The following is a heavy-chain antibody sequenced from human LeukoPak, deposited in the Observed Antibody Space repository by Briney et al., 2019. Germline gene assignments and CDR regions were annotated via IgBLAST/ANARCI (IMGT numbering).Heavy chain of an antibody. Sequence: GRSLRLSCAASGFTFSSYGMHRVRQAPGKGLEWVAVISYDGSNKYYADSVKGRFTISRDNSKNTLYLQMNSLRAEDTAVYYCARERYDSSGYYAHWGQGTLVTVSS. V-gene: IGHV3-30*03. CDR3: ARERYDSSGYYAH. J-gene: IGHJ4*02. CDR1: GFTFSSYG. CDR2: ISYDGSNK. D-gene: IGHD3-22*01.